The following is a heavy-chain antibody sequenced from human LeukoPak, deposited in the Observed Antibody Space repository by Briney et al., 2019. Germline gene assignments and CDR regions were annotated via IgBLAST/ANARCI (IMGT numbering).Heavy chain of an antibody. Sequence: ASVEVSCKASGYTFTGYYMHWVRQAPGQGLEWMGWINPNSGGTKYAQKFQGRVTMTRDTSISTAYMELSRLRSDDTAVYYCAKDQVVVPAATRYYYYGMDVWGQGTTVTVSS. D-gene: IGHD2-2*01. CDR3: AKDQVVVPAATRYYYYGMDV. CDR1: GYTFTGYY. CDR2: INPNSGGT. J-gene: IGHJ6*02. V-gene: IGHV1-2*02.